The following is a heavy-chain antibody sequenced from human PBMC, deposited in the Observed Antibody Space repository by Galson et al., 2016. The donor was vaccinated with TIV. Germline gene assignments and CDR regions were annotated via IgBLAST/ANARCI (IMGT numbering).Heavy chain of an antibody. Sequence: SVKVSCKASGGTFNKYAISWVRQAPGQGLEWMGGIIPIFRTSRYAQKFQGRVTITADEYMSTVDMELSSLRSEDTDVYYCVRGMGATTYYQYGMDVWGQGTTVTVSS. CDR2: IIPIFRTS. CDR3: VRGMGATTYYQYGMDV. J-gene: IGHJ6*02. CDR1: GGTFNKYA. V-gene: IGHV1-69*13. D-gene: IGHD1-26*01.